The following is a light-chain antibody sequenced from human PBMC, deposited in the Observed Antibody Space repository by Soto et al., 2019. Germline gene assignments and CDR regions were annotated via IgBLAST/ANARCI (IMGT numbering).Light chain of an antibody. V-gene: IGKV3-20*01. CDR2: DAS. CDR3: QQYGSSVWT. CDR1: LSVTSNF. J-gene: IGKJ1*01. Sequence: DIVLTQSPGTLSLSPGERATLSCRASLSVTSNFIAWYQQKPGQAPRLLLYDASTWATGIPDRFSGSGSGTDFSLTISRLEPEDFAVYYCQQYGSSVWTFGQGTKVEIK.